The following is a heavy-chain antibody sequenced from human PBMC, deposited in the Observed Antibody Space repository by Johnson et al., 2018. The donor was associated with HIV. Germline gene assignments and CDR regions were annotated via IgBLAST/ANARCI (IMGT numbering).Heavy chain of an antibody. CDR2: IYSGGRT. J-gene: IGHJ3*02. V-gene: IGHV3-66*01. CDR1: GFTVNSNY. D-gene: IGHD6-6*01. Sequence: VQLVESGGGLVQPGGSLRLSCAASGFTVNSNYINWVRQAPGKGLECVSGIYSGGRTYYADSVKGRFTISRDNSKNTLYLQMNSLRAEDTAVYYCANLEYNSTDAFDIWGQGTLVTVSS. CDR3: ANLEYNSTDAFDI.